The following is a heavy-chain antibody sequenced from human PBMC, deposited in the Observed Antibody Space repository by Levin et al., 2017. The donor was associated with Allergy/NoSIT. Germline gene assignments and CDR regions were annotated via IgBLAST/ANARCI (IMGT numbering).Heavy chain of an antibody. J-gene: IGHJ4*02. CDR3: ARDSLGYSSSWYFFDL. D-gene: IGHD5-18*01. V-gene: IGHV3-21*01. CDR1: GFAFDKHT. Sequence: PGGSLRLSCTASGFAFDKHTMHWVRQAPGKGLEWVASISSTGSYLFYAESLRGRFTISRDNAKNSLYLQMHSLRGDETAVYYCARDSLGYSSSWYFFDLWGQGTLVTVSS. CDR2: ISSTGSYL.